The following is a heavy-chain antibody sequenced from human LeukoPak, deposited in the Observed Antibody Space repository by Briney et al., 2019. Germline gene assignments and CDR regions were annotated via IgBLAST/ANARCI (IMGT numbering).Heavy chain of an antibody. Sequence: PGGSLRLSCAASGFTFSSYGMNWVRQAPGKGLEWVSTISGSGSRTFYGDSVKGRFSISRDISKNTLYLQMNSLRAEDTAVYYCAKGYYASGSYGWFDTWGQGTLVTVSS. J-gene: IGHJ5*02. CDR1: GFTFSSYG. D-gene: IGHD3-10*01. CDR3: AKGYYASGSYGWFDT. V-gene: IGHV3-23*01. CDR2: ISGSGSRT.